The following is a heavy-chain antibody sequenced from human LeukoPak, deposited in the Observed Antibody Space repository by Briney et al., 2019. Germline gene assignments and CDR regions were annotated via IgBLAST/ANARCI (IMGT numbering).Heavy chain of an antibody. Sequence: ASVKVSCKASGYTFTGYYMHWVRQAPGQGLEWMGWINTNTGNPTYAQGFTGRFVFSLDTSVSTAYLQISSLKAEDTAVYYCARIGFWYDSSGYGDYWGQGTLVTVSS. V-gene: IGHV7-4-1*02. J-gene: IGHJ4*02. CDR1: GYTFTGYY. D-gene: IGHD3-22*01. CDR3: ARIGFWYDSSGYGDY. CDR2: INTNTGNP.